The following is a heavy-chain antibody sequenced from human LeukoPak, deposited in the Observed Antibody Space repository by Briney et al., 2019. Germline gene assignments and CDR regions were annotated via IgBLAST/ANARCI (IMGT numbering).Heavy chain of an antibody. CDR3: ARDFGGDLGGY. CDR2: IYTTGGT. Sequence: SETLSLTCSVSGGSISTYYWSWIRQPAGKGLEWIGRIYTTGGTNYNPSPKSRVTISVDTSKNQFSLKLSSVTAADTAVYYCARDFGGDLGGYWGQGTLVTVSS. V-gene: IGHV4-4*07. J-gene: IGHJ4*02. CDR1: GGSISTYY. D-gene: IGHD4-17*01.